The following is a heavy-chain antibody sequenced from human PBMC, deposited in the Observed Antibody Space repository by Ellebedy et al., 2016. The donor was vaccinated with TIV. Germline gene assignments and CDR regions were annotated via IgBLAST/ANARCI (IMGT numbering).Heavy chain of an antibody. V-gene: IGHV3-74*01. Sequence: GESLKISCAASGFTFSSYWMHWVRPAPGKGLVWVSHINSDGSNPSYADSVKGRFPISRDNAKNTLYLQMNSLRAEDTAVYYCARDQGWAYPGSTRFDYWGQGTLVTVSS. J-gene: IGHJ4*02. CDR1: GFTFSSYW. CDR2: INSDGSNP. D-gene: IGHD3-10*01. CDR3: ARDQGWAYPGSTRFDY.